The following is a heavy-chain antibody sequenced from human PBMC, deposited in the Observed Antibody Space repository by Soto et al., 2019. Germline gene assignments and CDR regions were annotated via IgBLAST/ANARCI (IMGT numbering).Heavy chain of an antibody. V-gene: IGHV4-59*08. CDR3: AKSHTAMAAYYLDY. J-gene: IGHJ4*02. CDR2: IYYSGST. Sequence: PSETLSLTCTVSGGSISSYYWSWIRQPPGKGLEWIGYIYYSGSTNYNPSLKSRVTISVDTSKNQFSLKLSSVTAADTAVYYCAKSHTAMAAYYLDYWGQGTLVTVSS. CDR1: GGSISSYY. D-gene: IGHD5-18*01.